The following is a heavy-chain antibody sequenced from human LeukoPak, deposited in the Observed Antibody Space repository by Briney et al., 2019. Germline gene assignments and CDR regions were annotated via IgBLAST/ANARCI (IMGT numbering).Heavy chain of an antibody. J-gene: IGHJ6*02. CDR2: INGGGDTT. CDR1: GFTFSNYA. D-gene: IGHD2-15*01. V-gene: IGHV3-23*01. Sequence: NPGGSLRLSCAASGFTFSNYAMSWVRQAPGKGPEWVSTINGGGDTTSYADSVKGRFTISRDNSRNTLFLQMNSLRAEDTAVYYCAKVGGGYVAPRYYYGMDVWGQGTTVTVSS. CDR3: AKVGGGYVAPRYYYGMDV.